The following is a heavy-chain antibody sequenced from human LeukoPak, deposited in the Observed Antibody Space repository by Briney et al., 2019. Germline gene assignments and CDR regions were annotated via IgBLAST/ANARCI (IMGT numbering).Heavy chain of an antibody. J-gene: IGHJ6*03. V-gene: IGHV3-53*01. CDR1: GFTVRSNY. D-gene: IGHD3-10*01. Sequence: PGGSLRLSCGASGFTVRSNYMIWVRQAPGGGLVWVSVNYNGCSTFQAGSVKGRFTISRDNSKNTLYRQMNSLRAEDTAVYYCARSGYYYYMDVWGKRTTVTVPS. CDR2: NYNGCST. CDR3: ARSGYYYYMDV.